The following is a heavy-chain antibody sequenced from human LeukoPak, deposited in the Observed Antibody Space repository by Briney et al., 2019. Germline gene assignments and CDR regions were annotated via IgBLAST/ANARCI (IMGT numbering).Heavy chain of an antibody. V-gene: IGHV4-4*09. Sequence: SETLSLTCTVSGGSISSYYWSWIRQPPGKGLEWIGYIYTSGSTNYNPSLKSRVTISVDTSKNQFSLKLSSVTAADTAVYYCARALRRGGAPLVDYWGQGTLVTVSS. J-gene: IGHJ4*02. D-gene: IGHD3-16*01. CDR3: ARALRRGGAPLVDY. CDR2: IYTSGST. CDR1: GGSISSYY.